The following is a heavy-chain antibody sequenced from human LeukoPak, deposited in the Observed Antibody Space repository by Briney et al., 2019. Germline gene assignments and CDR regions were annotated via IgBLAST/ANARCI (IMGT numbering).Heavy chain of an antibody. CDR2: INPNSCDT. J-gene: IGHJ3*02. D-gene: IGHD6-13*01. Sequence: ASVKVSCKASGYTFTGYYIHWVRQAPGQGLEWMGWINPNSCDTNYAQKFQGRVTMTRDTSISTAYMELSRLRSDDTAVYYCAREGIAAAGPTRDDAFDIWGQGTMVTVSS. CDR3: AREGIAAAGPTRDDAFDI. V-gene: IGHV1-2*02. CDR1: GYTFTGYY.